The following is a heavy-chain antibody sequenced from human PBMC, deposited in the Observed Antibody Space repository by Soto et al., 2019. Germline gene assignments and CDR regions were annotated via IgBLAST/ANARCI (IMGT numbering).Heavy chain of an antibody. CDR2: VNAHNHIT. V-gene: IGHV1-18*01. D-gene: IGHD1-26*01. J-gene: IGHJ6*02. CDR3: ARDSRVGANSDACDV. CDR1: GYSFDSFG. Sequence: GASVKVSCKASGYSFDSFGISWVRQAPGQGLEWMGRVNAHNHITKYAQKFQGRVTITRDTSTSTDYMEVRSLRSDDTAVYYCARDSRVGANSDACDVWGQGTTVTVSS.